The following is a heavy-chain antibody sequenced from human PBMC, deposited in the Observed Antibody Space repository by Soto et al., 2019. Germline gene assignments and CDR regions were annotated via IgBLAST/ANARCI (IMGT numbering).Heavy chain of an antibody. J-gene: IGHJ6*02. V-gene: IGHV3-23*01. CDR1: GLTFSSYA. D-gene: IGHD3-10*01. CDR2: ISDGGGST. Sequence: GGSLRLSCAASGLTFSSYAMTWVRQAPGKGLEWVAAISDGGGSTYYRDSVKGRFTISRDNSKNTLYLQMNSLRVEDTAVYYCARELTMVRGVTDYYYGMDVWGQGTTVTVSS. CDR3: ARELTMVRGVTDYYYGMDV.